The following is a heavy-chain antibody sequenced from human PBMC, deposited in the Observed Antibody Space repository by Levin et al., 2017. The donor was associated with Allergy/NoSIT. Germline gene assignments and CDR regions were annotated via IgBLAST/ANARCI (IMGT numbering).Heavy chain of an antibody. CDR1: GFTFSSYA. D-gene: IGHD3-22*01. CDR2: ISGSGGST. J-gene: IGHJ1*01. Sequence: PGGSLRLSCAASGFTFSSYAMSWVRQAPGKGLEWVSAISGSGGSTYYADSVKGRFTISRDNSKNTLYLQMNSLRAEDTAVYYCAKGEVEGDDSIGPEYFQHWGQGTLVTVSS. V-gene: IGHV3-23*01. CDR3: AKGEVEGDDSIGPEYFQH.